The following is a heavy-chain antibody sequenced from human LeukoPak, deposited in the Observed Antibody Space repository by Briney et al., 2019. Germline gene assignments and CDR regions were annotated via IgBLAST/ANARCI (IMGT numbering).Heavy chain of an antibody. Sequence: GEPLKISCKGSGYSFTSYWIGWVRQMPGKGLEWMGIIDPGDFDTRYSPSFQGQVTISDDKSISTAYLQWSSLKASDTAMYYCARQYGDYDRGGYYYYGMDVWGQGTTVTVPS. J-gene: IGHJ6*02. V-gene: IGHV5-51*01. CDR2: IDPGDFDT. D-gene: IGHD4-17*01. CDR1: GYSFTSYW. CDR3: ARQYGDYDRGGYYYYGMDV.